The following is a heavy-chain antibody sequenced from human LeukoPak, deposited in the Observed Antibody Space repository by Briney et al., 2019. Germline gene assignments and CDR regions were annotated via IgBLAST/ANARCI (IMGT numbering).Heavy chain of an antibody. V-gene: IGHV5-10-1*01. Sequence: GESLRISCKASGYSFTSYWISWVRQMPGKGLEWMGRIDPSDSYTNYSPSFQGHVTISADKSISTAYLQWSSLKASDTAMYYCATGYCSSTSCYAGNYYGMVVWGKGTTVTVSS. J-gene: IGHJ6*04. D-gene: IGHD2-2*01. CDR2: IDPSDSYT. CDR3: ATGYCSSTSCYAGNYYGMVV. CDR1: GYSFTSYW.